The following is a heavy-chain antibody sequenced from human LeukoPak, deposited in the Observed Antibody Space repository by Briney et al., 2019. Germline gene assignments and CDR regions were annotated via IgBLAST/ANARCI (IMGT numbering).Heavy chain of an antibody. V-gene: IGHV3-30*03. CDR1: GFTFNSYW. CDR3: ARDGSSSWYGQDYYYYGMDV. Sequence: GGSLRLSCAASGFTFNSYWMTWVRQAPGKGLEWVAVISYDGSNKYYAESVEGRFTISRDNSKNTLYLQMNSLRPEDTAVFYCARDGSSSWYGQDYYYYGMDVWGQGTTVTVSS. J-gene: IGHJ6*02. D-gene: IGHD6-13*01. CDR2: ISYDGSNK.